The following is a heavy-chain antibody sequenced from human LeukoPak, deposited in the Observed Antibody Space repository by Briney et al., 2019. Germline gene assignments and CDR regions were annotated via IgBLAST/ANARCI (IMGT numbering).Heavy chain of an antibody. CDR1: GFMFSNYE. D-gene: IGHD2-15*01. Sequence: GGSLRLSCAASGFMFSNYEMNWVRQGPGKGLEWVSYISSSGRTIYYADSVKGRFTITRDNDKNSLYLQMNSLRVEDTAVYYCARGMVVAANWFDPWGQGTLVTVSS. CDR2: ISSSGRTI. J-gene: IGHJ5*02. V-gene: IGHV3-48*03. CDR3: ARGMVVAANWFDP.